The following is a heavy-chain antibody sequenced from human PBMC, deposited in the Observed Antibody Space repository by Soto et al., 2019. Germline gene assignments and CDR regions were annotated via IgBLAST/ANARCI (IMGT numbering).Heavy chain of an antibody. V-gene: IGHV3-21*01. J-gene: IGHJ4*02. CDR3: ARDNGGYSGYDIDY. D-gene: IGHD5-12*01. CDR1: GFTFSSYS. CDR2: ISSSSSYI. Sequence: PVGSLRLSGAASGFTFSSYSMNWVRQAPGKGLEWVSSISSSSSYIYYADSVKGRFTISRDNAKNSLYLQMNSLRAEDTAVYYCARDNGGYSGYDIDYWGQGTLVTVSS.